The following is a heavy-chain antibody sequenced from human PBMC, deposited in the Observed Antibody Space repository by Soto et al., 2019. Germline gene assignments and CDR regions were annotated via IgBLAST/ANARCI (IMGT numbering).Heavy chain of an antibody. V-gene: IGHV4-30-4*01. CDR1: GGSISSGDYY. D-gene: IGHD3-10*02. CDR2: IYYSGST. CDR3: ARDTTFYYYYYGMDV. Sequence: QVQLQESGPGLVKPSQTLSLTCTVSGGSISSGDYYWSWIRQPPGKGLEWIGYIYYSGSTYYNPSLKSRVTISVDTSTTQFALQLSSLTAADTAVYYCARDTTFYYYYYGMDVWGQGTTVTVSS. J-gene: IGHJ6*02.